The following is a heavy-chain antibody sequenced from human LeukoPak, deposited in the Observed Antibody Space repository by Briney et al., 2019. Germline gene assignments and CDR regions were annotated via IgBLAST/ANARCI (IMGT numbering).Heavy chain of an antibody. V-gene: IGHV3-30*04. J-gene: IGHJ4*02. CDR3: AKAWVVRGVISY. Sequence: GGSLRLSCAASGFTFSSYAMHWVRQAPGKGLEWVAGISYDGNNKYYAESVKGRFTISRDNSKNTLYLQMNSLRAEDTAVYYCAKAWVVRGVISYWGQGTLVTVSS. CDR1: GFTFSSYA. CDR2: ISYDGNNK. D-gene: IGHD3-10*01.